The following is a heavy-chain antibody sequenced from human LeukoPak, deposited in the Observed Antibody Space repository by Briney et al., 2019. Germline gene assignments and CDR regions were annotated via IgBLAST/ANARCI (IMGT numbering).Heavy chain of an antibody. CDR3: ARDREGATTRWFDP. V-gene: IGHV4-34*01. CDR1: GGSFSGYY. Sequence: SETLSLTCAVYGGSFSGYYWSWIRQPPGKGLEWIGSIYYSGSTYYNPSLKSRVTISVDTSKNQFSLKLSSVTAADTAVYYCARDREGATTRWFDPWGQGTLVTVSS. CDR2: IYYSGST. J-gene: IGHJ5*02. D-gene: IGHD1-26*01.